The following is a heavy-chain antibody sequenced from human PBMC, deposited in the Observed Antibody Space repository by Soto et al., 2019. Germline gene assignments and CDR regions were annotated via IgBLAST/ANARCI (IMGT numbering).Heavy chain of an antibody. CDR2: VFHSGDT. J-gene: IGHJ4*02. CDR1: GGSISGRNW. Sequence: SETLSLTCVVSGGSISGRNWWSWVRQAPGKGLEWIGEVFHSGDTTYSPSLRSRVTISVDKSKNQFSLNLNSVTAADTAVYYCTRLIYDSRLNYFYLDLWGQGALVTVSS. V-gene: IGHV4-4*02. CDR3: TRLIYDSRLNYFYLDL. D-gene: IGHD3-22*01.